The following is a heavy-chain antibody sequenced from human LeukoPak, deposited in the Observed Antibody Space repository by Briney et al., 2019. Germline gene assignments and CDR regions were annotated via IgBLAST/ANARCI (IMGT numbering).Heavy chain of an antibody. CDR1: GFTFSSYS. D-gene: IGHD3-16*02. CDR3: ARDRARGMYYDYVWGSYRSTDAFDI. Sequence: GGSLRLSCAASGFTFSSYSMNWVRQAAGKGLEGVSTISGGGCSTYYADSVKGRFTISRDNSKNTLYLQMNRLRAEDTALYYCARDRARGMYYDYVWGSYRSTDAFDIWGQGTMVTVSS. V-gene: IGHV3-23*01. J-gene: IGHJ3*02. CDR2: ISGGGCST.